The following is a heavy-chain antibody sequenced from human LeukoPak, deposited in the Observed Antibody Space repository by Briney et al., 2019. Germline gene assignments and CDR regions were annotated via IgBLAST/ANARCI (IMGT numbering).Heavy chain of an antibody. J-gene: IGHJ4*02. CDR3: AKGSSINAPNPSDY. D-gene: IGHD1-14*01. CDR2: VRWDGGNT. CDR1: GFTFNDYN. Sequence: PGGSLRLSCAASGFTFNDYNMDWVRQAPGKGLEWVSLVRWDGGNTYYADSVKGRFTISRDNSKNSLYLQMNSLRIEETALSYCAKGSSINAPNPSDYWGQGTLVTVSS. V-gene: IGHV3-43*01.